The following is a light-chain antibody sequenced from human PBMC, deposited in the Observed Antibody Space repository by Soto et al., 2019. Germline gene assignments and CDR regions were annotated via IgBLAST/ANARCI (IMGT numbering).Light chain of an antibody. CDR3: QHYGSSRT. CDR1: QTVSNY. J-gene: IGKJ1*01. Sequence: EVVMTQSPATLSVSPGEGVTLSCRASQTVSNYLAWYQQKPGQAPRLLIYGASSRATGIPDRFSGSGSGTDFILTISRLEPEEFAVYYCQHYGSSRTFGQGTKVDIK. V-gene: IGKV3-20*01. CDR2: GAS.